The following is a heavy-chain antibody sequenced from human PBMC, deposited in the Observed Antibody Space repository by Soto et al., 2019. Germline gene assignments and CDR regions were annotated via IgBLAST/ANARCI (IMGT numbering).Heavy chain of an antibody. Sequence: GGSLRLSCAVSGFTFSSYGMNWVRQVPGKGLEWVSSISSRSTFMNYADSVKGRFTISRDNDKSSLYLQMNSLRAEDTAVYYCARDPPLSMIVVVGVDDFWGQGTLVTVSS. J-gene: IGHJ4*02. CDR2: ISSRSTFM. CDR3: ARDPPLSMIVVVGVDDF. CDR1: GFTFSSYG. V-gene: IGHV3-21*06. D-gene: IGHD3-22*01.